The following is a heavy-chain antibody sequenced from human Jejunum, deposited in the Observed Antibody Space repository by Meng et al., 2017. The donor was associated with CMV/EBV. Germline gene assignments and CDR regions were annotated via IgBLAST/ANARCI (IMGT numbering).Heavy chain of an antibody. V-gene: IGHV3-66*01. J-gene: IGHJ4*02. D-gene: IGHD1-26*01. CDR1: GLTVSSNY. CDR3: ARWSGTYYDY. CDR2: LYSSGIT. Sequence: EWQLVESGGALVQPGESLGLSCAASGLTVSSNYMSWLRQAPGKGLEWVSILYSSGITYYADSVKGRFTISRDNSKNTLYFQMNTLRAEDTAVYYCARWSGTYYDYWGQGTLVTVSS.